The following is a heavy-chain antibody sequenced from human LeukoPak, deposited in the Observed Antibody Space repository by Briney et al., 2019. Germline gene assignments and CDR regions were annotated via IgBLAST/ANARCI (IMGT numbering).Heavy chain of an antibody. J-gene: IGHJ3*02. CDR3: ARAEEYQLVYIDAFDI. Sequence: ASVKVSCKASGYTFTDYYLHWVRQAPGQGPEWMGRINPKSGGAKYAQKFQGRVTMTRDTSISTAYMDLRSLRSDDTAVYYCARAEEYQLVYIDAFDIWGQGTMVAVSS. CDR1: GYTFTDYY. D-gene: IGHD2-2*01. CDR2: INPKSGGA. V-gene: IGHV1-2*06.